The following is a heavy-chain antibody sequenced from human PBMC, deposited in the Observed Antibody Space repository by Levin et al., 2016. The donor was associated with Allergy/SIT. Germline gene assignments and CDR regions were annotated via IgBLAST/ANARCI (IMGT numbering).Heavy chain of an antibody. V-gene: IGHV3-74*01. CDR3: AKWRDSYGYHGMDV. CDR2: INSDGSST. J-gene: IGHJ6*02. Sequence: WIRQPPGKGLVWVSRINSDGSSTSYADSVKGRFTISRDNAKNTLYLQMTGLRAEDTAVYYCAKWRDSYGYHGMDVWGQGTTVTVSS. D-gene: IGHD5-18*01.